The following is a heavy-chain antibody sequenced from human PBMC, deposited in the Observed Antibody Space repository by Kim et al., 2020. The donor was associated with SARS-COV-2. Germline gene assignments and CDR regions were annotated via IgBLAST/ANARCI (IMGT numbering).Heavy chain of an antibody. D-gene: IGHD6-19*01. J-gene: IGHJ3*02. CDR1: GFTFSVFD. CDR3: ANDYPVASNTGIITDAFDI. CDR2: ISYDGSNK. Sequence: GGSLRLSCVASGFTFSVFDMHWVRQAPGKGLEWVTVISYDGSNKYYADSVKGRFAISRDNSKNTLYLQMNSLTAEDTAVYYCANDYPVASNTGIITDAFDIWGQGTMVTVSS. V-gene: IGHV3-30*18.